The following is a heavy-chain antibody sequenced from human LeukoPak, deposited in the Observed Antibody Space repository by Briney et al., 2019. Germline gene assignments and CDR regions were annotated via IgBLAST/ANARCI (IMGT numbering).Heavy chain of an antibody. D-gene: IGHD2-2*01. CDR1: GYSISSGYY. Sequence: SETLSLTCTVSGYSISSGYYWTWIRQPPGKGLEWIGEINHSGNANYNPSLRSRVSISVDTSKNQFSLSLSSVTAADAAVYFCARTILVVPTSYFYFYHMDVWGEGTTVTVSS. J-gene: IGHJ6*03. V-gene: IGHV4-38-2*02. CDR3: ARTILVVPTSYFYFYHMDV. CDR2: INHSGNA.